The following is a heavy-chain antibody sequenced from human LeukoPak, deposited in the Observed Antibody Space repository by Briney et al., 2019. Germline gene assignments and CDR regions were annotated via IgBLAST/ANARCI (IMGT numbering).Heavy chain of an antibody. CDR2: INNDGSSI. V-gene: IGHV3-74*01. Sequence: GGSLSLSCAASGFTFSSHWMHWVRQAPGKGLVWVSRINNDGSSITYADFVKGRFTISRDNAKNTLYLQMNSLRAEDTALYYCARGPFYFGSGDWGQGTLVTVSS. D-gene: IGHD3-10*01. J-gene: IGHJ4*02. CDR3: ARGPFYFGSGD. CDR1: GFTFSSHW.